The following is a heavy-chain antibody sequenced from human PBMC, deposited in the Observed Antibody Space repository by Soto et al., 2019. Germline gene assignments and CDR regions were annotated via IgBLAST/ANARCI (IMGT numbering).Heavy chain of an antibody. CDR1: GGSISSYY. CDR3: ARDPLIAAAGLFDY. D-gene: IGHD6-13*01. CDR2: IYTSGST. Sequence: SETLSLTCTVSGGSISSYYWSRIRQPAGKGLEWIGRIYTSGSTNYNPSLKSRVTMSVDTSKNQFSLKLSSVTAANTAVYYCARDPLIAAAGLFDYWGQGTLVTVSS. J-gene: IGHJ4*02. V-gene: IGHV4-4*07.